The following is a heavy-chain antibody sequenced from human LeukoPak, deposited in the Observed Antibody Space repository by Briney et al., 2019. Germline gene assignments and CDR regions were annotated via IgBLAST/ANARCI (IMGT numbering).Heavy chain of an antibody. D-gene: IGHD3-3*01. Sequence: SVKVSCKASGFTFTSSAVQWVRQARGQRLEWIGWIVVGSGNTNYAQKFQERVTITRDMSTSTAYMELSSLRSEDTAVYYCAAAYYDFWSGYPPFDYWSQGTLVTVSS. CDR2: IVVGSGNT. CDR3: AAAYYDFWSGYPPFDY. J-gene: IGHJ4*02. V-gene: IGHV1-58*01. CDR1: GFTFTSSA.